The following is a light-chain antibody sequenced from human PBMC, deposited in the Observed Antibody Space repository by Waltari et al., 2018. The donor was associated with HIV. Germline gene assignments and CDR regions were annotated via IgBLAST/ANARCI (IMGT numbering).Light chain of an antibody. CDR3: QACDSSTVV. Sequence: SYELTQPPSVSVSPGQTASITCSGDKLGIKYASWYQQRPGQSPVLVIYQDRKRPSGIPGRFSGANSGNTATLTISGSQAMDEADYYCQACDSSTVVFGGGTKLTVL. CDR1: KLGIKY. V-gene: IGLV3-1*01. CDR2: QDR. J-gene: IGLJ3*02.